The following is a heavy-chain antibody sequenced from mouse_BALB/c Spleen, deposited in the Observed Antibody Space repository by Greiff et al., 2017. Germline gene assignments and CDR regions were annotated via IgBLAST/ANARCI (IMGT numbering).Heavy chain of an antibody. D-gene: IGHD1-1*01. CDR3: ARGTTVVAYYFDY. CDR1: GYTFTNYW. J-gene: IGHJ2*01. CDR2: IYPGGGYT. Sequence: VQLQQSGAELVRPGTSVKISCKASGYTFTNYWLGWVKQRPGHGLEWIGDIYPGGGYTNYNEKFKSKATLTADTSSSTAYMQLSSLTSEDSAVYFCARGTTVVAYYFDYWGQGTTLTVSS. V-gene: IGHV1-63*02.